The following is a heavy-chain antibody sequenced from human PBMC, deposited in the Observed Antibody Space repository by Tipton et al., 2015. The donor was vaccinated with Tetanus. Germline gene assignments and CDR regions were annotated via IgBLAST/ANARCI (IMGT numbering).Heavy chain of an antibody. CDR2: IHYSGRT. D-gene: IGHD3-10*01. V-gene: IGHV4-59*08. CDR1: GGSINSYY. CDR3: ARHNPSGLWFGELDSSFDY. J-gene: IGHJ4*02. Sequence: TLSLTCTVSGGSINSYYWSWVRQPPGKGLEWIAYIHYSGRTNYNPSLKSRVTISLATSENQFSLKLSSVTAADTAVYYCARHNPSGLWFGELDSSFDYWGQGTLATVSS.